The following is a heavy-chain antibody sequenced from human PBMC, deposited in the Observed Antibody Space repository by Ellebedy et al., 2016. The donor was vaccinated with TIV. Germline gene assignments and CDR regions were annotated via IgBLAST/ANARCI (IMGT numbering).Heavy chain of an antibody. J-gene: IGHJ3*02. Sequence: GESLKISXKGSGYSFSNHWIGWVRQMPGKGLEWMCIIYPDDSDTRFRSSFQGQVSMLVDKSINTAYLQWASLKASDTAIYFCARSLSATTNSAFDMWGQGTVVTVS. CDR2: IYPDDSDT. CDR3: ARSLSATTNSAFDM. CDR1: GYSFSNHW. V-gene: IGHV5-51*01. D-gene: IGHD1-20*01.